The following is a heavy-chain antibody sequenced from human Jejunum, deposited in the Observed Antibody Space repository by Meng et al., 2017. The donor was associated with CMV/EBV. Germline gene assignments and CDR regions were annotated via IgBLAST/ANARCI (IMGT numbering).Heavy chain of an antibody. V-gene: IGHV4-39*07. D-gene: IGHD5-18*01. CDR3: ARGGNKPGTFDS. CDR1: ADSSNRNNNY. J-gene: IGHJ4*02. CDR2: TSYSGST. Sequence: TVSADSSNRNNNYWAGIRKSPGKGLEWIGSTSYSGSTYYNPSLRSPVTISIDASKNQFSLKLSSVTAADTAVYYCARGGNKPGTFDSWGQGTLVTVSS.